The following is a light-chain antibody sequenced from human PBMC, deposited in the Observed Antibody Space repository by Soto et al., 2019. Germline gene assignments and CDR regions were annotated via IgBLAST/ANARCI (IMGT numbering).Light chain of an antibody. CDR2: ENN. Sequence: QSVLTQPPSVSAAPGQKVTISCSGSSSNIENYYVSWYQQLPGTAPKLLIYENNKRPSGIPDRFSGSKSGTSATLGITGLQTGDEADYYCGTWDSSLSVDVFGTATKLTVL. J-gene: IGLJ1*01. CDR1: SSNIENYY. CDR3: GTWDSSLSVDV. V-gene: IGLV1-51*02.